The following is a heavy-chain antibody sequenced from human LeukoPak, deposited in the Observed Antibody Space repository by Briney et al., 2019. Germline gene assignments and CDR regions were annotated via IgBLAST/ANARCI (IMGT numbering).Heavy chain of an antibody. D-gene: IGHD4-11*01. V-gene: IGHV3-30*02. J-gene: IGHJ4*02. CDR2: IWYDGSKI. CDR1: GFTFSTYG. CDR3: AKILPDTVTADY. Sequence: GGSLRLSCAASGFTFSTYGMHWVRQAPGKGLEWVALIWYDGSKIYYADSVKGRFTISRDNSKNTLYLQMNSLRAEDTAVYYCAKILPDTVTADYWGQGTLVTVSS.